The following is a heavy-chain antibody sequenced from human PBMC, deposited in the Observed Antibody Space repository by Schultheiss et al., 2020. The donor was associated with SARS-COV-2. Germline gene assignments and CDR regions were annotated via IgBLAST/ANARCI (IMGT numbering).Heavy chain of an antibody. CDR2: IIPIFGTA. CDR3: ATDRYSYGSEAFDI. V-gene: IGHV1-69*06. Sequence: SVKVSCKASGYTFTSYGISWVRQAPGQGLEWMGGIIPIFGTANYAQKFQGRVTITADKSTSTAYMELSSLRSDDTAVYYCATDRYSYGSEAFDIWGQGTMVTVSS. J-gene: IGHJ3*02. D-gene: IGHD5-18*01. CDR1: GYTFTSYG.